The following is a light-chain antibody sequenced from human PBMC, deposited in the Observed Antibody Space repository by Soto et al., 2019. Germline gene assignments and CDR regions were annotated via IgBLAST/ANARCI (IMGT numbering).Light chain of an antibody. CDR1: QRVSSSY. CDR3: QQYGSSPLT. CDR2: GAS. J-gene: IGKJ4*01. Sequence: EIVLTQSPGTLSLSPGERATLSCRASQRVSSSYLAWYQQKPGQAPRLLIYGASSRATGIPDRSSGSGSGTDFTLTISRLEPEDFAVYYCQQYGSSPLTFGGGTKVDIK. V-gene: IGKV3-20*01.